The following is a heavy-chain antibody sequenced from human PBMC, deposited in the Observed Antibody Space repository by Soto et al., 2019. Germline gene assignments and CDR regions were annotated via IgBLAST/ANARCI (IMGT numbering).Heavy chain of an antibody. CDR3: TKMSHGDPDNYYYPMDV. J-gene: IGHJ6*02. Sequence: PGGSLRLSCAASGFSSSSFAMSWVRQGPGKGLEWVASISGSGGTTYHADSVKGRFTISRDNFKNTLSLQMKNLRAADTAVYYCTKMSHGDPDNYYYPMDVWGQGTTVPVSS. D-gene: IGHD3-16*01. CDR1: GFSSSSFA. V-gene: IGHV3-23*01. CDR2: ISGSGGTT.